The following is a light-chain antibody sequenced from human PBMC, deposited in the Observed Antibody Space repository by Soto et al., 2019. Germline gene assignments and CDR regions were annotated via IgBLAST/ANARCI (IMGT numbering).Light chain of an antibody. CDR2: YDS. CDR3: QVWDSSSDHHWV. Sequence: SYELTQPPSVSVAPGKTARITCGGNNIGSKSVHWYQQKPGQAPVLVIYYDSDWPSGIPERFSGSNSGNTATLTISRVEAGDEADYYCQVWDSSSDHHWVFGGGTKLTVL. J-gene: IGLJ3*02. V-gene: IGLV3-21*04. CDR1: NIGSKS.